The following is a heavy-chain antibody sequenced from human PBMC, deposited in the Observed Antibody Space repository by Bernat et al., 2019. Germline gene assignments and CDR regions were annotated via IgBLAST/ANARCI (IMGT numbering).Heavy chain of an antibody. CDR2: IRYDGSNK. J-gene: IGHJ3*02. D-gene: IGHD2-15*01. Sequence: QVQLVESGGGVVQPGRSLRLSCAASGFTFSSYGMHWVRQAPGKGLEWVAVIRYDGSNKYYADSVKGRFTISRDNSKNTLYLQMNSLRAEDTAVYYCASGVVVVAASNAFDIWGQGTMVTVSS. CDR3: ASGVVVVAASNAFDI. CDR1: GFTFSSYG. V-gene: IGHV3-33*01.